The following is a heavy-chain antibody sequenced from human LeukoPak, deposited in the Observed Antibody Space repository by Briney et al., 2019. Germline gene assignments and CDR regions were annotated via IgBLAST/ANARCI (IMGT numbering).Heavy chain of an antibody. Sequence: SETLSLTCTVSGGSFYTSDYYWGWVRQPPGKGPEWIGNIFYTGKTNYNPSLKSRVSISIHTSKNQFSLKLTSVTAADTAVYYCARVFDSWGQGTLVTVSS. V-gene: IGHV4-39*07. CDR2: IFYTGKT. CDR3: ARVFDS. CDR1: GGSFYTSDYY. J-gene: IGHJ4*02.